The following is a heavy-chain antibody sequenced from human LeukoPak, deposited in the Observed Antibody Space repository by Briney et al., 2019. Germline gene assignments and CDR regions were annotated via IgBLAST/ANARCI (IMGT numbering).Heavy chain of an antibody. V-gene: IGHV1-18*01. D-gene: IGHD2-2*01. CDR3: ARDRVDCSSTSCSRYFDY. CDR2: ISAYNGKT. J-gene: IGHJ4*02. CDR1: GYTFTSYG. Sequence: ASVKVSCKASGYTFTSYGISWVRQAPGQGLEWMGWISAYNGKTNYAQKFQGRVTMTTDTSTSTAYMELRSLRSDDTAVYYCARDRVDCSSTSCSRYFDYWGQGTLVTVSS.